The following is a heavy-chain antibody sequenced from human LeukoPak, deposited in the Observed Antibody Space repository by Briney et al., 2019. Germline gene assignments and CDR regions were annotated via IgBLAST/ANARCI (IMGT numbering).Heavy chain of an antibody. CDR2: INHSGST. D-gene: IGHD1-26*01. J-gene: IGHJ4*02. Sequence: PSETLSLTCAVYGGSFSGYYWSWIRQPPGKGLEWIGEINHSGSTNYNPPLKSRVTISVDTSKNQFSLKLSSVTAADTAVYYCARLVGATKAYFDYWGQGTLVTVSS. CDR1: GGSFSGYY. V-gene: IGHV4-34*01. CDR3: ARLVGATKAYFDY.